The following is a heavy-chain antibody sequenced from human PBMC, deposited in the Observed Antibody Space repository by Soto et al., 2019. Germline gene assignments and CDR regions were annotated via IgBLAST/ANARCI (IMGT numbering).Heavy chain of an antibody. Sequence: SETLSLTCTVSGGSVSSGSYYWSWILHPPGKGLEWIGYIYYSGSTNYNPSLKSRVTISVDTSKNQFSLKLSSVTAADTVVYYCARLLPDSSIEYWGQGTLVTVSS. D-gene: IGHD5-18*01. J-gene: IGHJ4*02. CDR1: GGSVSSGSYY. CDR3: ARLLPDSSIEY. CDR2: IYYSGST. V-gene: IGHV4-61*01.